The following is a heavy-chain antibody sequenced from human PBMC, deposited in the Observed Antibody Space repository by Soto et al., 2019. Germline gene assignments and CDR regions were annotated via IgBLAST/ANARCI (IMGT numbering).Heavy chain of an antibody. CDR2: IYHSGST. Sequence: SETLSLTCAVSGGSISRGGCSWSWIRQPPGKGLEWIGYIYHSGSTYYNPSLKSRVTISVDRSKNQFSLKLSSVTAADTAVYYCARGDYDFLTGYYPSWFDPWGQGTLVTVSS. J-gene: IGHJ5*02. D-gene: IGHD3-9*01. CDR1: GGSISRGGCS. V-gene: IGHV4-30-2*01. CDR3: ARGDYDFLTGYYPSWFDP.